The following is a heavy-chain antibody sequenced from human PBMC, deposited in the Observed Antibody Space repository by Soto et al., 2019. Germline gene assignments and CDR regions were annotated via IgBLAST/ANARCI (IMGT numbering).Heavy chain of an antibody. CDR2: ISGSGGST. Sequence: PGGSLRLSCAASGFTFSSYAMSWVRQAPGKGLEWVSAISGSGGSTYYADSVKGRFTISRDNSKNTLYLQMNSLRAEDTAVYYCASRGEYSSITPHWFDPWGQGTLVTVSS. J-gene: IGHJ5*02. CDR3: ASRGEYSSITPHWFDP. D-gene: IGHD6-6*01. CDR1: GFTFSSYA. V-gene: IGHV3-23*01.